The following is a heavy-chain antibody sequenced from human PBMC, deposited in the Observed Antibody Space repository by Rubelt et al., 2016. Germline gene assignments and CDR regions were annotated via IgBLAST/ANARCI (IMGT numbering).Heavy chain of an antibody. CDR1: GGSISSSSYY. J-gene: IGHJ3*02. CDR2: INHSGST. CDR3: ARGGERFGAHDAFDI. Sequence: QLQLQESGPGLVKPSETLSLTCTVSGGSISSSSYYWGWIRQPPGKGLEWIGEINHSGSTNYNPSLKSRVTISVDTSKNQFSLKLSSVTAADTAVYYCARGGERFGAHDAFDIWGQGTMVTVSS. D-gene: IGHD3-10*01. V-gene: IGHV4-39*07.